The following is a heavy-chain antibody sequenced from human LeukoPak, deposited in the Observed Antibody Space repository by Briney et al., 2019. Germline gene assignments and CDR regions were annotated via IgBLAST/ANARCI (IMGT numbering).Heavy chain of an antibody. CDR3: AKDMVYYDILTGFDY. V-gene: IGHV3-9*01. J-gene: IGHJ4*02. CDR2: ISWNSGSI. Sequence: GRSLRLSCAASGFSFDDYAMHWVRQAPGKGLEWVSGISWNSGSIGYADSVKGRFTISRDNAKNSLYLQMNSLRAEDTALYYCAKDMVYYDILTGFDYWGQGTLVTVSS. D-gene: IGHD3-9*01. CDR1: GFSFDDYA.